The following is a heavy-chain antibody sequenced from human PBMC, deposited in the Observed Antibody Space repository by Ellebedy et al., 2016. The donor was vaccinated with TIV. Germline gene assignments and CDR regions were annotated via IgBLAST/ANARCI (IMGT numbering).Heavy chain of an antibody. D-gene: IGHD3-16*01. V-gene: IGHV3-33*01. Sequence: GGSLRLXCAASGFSFSGYGMHWVRQAPGKGLEWVAVTWSDGTNTYFVDSVKGRFTISRDNSNNTLYLQMDSLRGEDTAVYYCVRDKTSSLGLWPVGYFDLWGRGTLVTVSS. CDR2: TWSDGTNT. CDR1: GFSFSGYG. CDR3: VRDKTSSLGLWPVGYFDL. J-gene: IGHJ2*01.